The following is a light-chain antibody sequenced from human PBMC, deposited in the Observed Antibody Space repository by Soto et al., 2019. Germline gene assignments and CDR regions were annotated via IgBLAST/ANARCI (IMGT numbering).Light chain of an antibody. V-gene: IGKV1-9*01. CDR2: TTS. J-gene: IGKJ4*01. CDR3: QQLNSYPLT. CDR1: QGISNY. Sequence: DIQLTQSPSFLSASVGDRVSITCRASQGISNYLAWYQRKPGKAPKLLIYTTSTLQSGVPSRFSGSVSGTEFTLTISSLQPEDFATYYCQQLNSYPLTFSGGTKVEIK.